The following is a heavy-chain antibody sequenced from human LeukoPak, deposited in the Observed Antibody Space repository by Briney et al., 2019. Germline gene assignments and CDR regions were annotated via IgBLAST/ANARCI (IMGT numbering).Heavy chain of an antibody. CDR3: ARDQTGGSGSYYYYYYYMDV. J-gene: IGHJ6*03. Sequence: PGGSLRLSCAASGFTFSSYEMNWVRQAPGKGLVWVSRINSDGSSTSYADSVKGRFTISRDNAKNTLYLQMNSLRAEDTAVYYCARDQTGGSGSYYYYYYYMDVWGKGTTVTISS. CDR2: INSDGSST. CDR1: GFTFSSYE. V-gene: IGHV3-74*01. D-gene: IGHD3-10*01.